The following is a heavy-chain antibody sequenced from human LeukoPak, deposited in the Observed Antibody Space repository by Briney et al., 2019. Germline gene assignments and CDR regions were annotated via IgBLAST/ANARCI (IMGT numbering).Heavy chain of an antibody. J-gene: IGHJ4*02. Sequence: ASVKVSCKASGYTFTSYDFNWVRQATGQRPEWMGWMSPNSGDTGYARKFQDRVTMTRNTSISIAYMELSSLRSDDTAVYYCARGPPNWGYDYWGPGTLVTVSS. CDR3: ARGPPNWGYDY. CDR2: MSPNSGDT. D-gene: IGHD7-27*01. CDR1: GYTFTSYD. V-gene: IGHV1-8*01.